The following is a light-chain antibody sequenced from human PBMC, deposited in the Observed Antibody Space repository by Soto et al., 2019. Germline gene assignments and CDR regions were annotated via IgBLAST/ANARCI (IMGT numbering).Light chain of an antibody. J-gene: IGKJ1*01. CDR3: QYYGYPQCT. CDR1: QTGFDKY. Sequence: EIVLTQSPDTLSLSPGETATLSCRASQTGFDKYLAWYQQRSGQPPRLLIYGVFIRANGIPDRFSGSGSGTDFTLTISKLEPEDFAVYYCQYYGYPQCTFGPGTKLEIK. V-gene: IGKV3-20*01. CDR2: GVF.